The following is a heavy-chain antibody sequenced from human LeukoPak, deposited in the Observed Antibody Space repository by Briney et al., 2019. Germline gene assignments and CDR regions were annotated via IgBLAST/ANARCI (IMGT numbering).Heavy chain of an antibody. V-gene: IGHV4-61*01. Sequence: PSETLSLTCTVSGGSISSSSYYWSWIRQPPGKGLEWLGYAYYTGTSKYNPSLKSRLNISVDASKNQFSLRLTSVTAADTAVYYCATVSGTSSIPYWGQGTLVIVSS. J-gene: IGHJ4*02. CDR3: ATVSGTSSIPY. CDR2: AYYTGTS. CDR1: GGSISSSSYY. D-gene: IGHD2-2*01.